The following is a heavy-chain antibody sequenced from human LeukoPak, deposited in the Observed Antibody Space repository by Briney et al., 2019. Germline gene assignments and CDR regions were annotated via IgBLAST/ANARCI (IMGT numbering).Heavy chain of an antibody. CDR2: VSSDRSKK. J-gene: IGHJ4*02. V-gene: IGHV3-30*18. Sequence: GGSLRLSCAASGFTFSTYSMNWVRQAPGKGLEWVAVVSSDRSKKEYADSVRGRFTISRDNAKNTLFLQMNSLRADDTAVYYCAKGGVSDSGSWYGDYFDYWGQGTLVTVSS. D-gene: IGHD6-13*01. CDR1: GFTFSTYS. CDR3: AKGGVSDSGSWYGDYFDY.